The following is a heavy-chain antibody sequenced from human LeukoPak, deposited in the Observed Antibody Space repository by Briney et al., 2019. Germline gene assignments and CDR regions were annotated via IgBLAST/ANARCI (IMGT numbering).Heavy chain of an antibody. J-gene: IGHJ6*03. CDR1: GFTFSSYA. Sequence: GRSLRLSCAASGFTFSSYAMHWVRQAPGKGLEWVAVISYDGSNNYYADSVKGRFTMSRDNSKNTLYLQMNSLRAEDTAVYYCASARGDYYYYYMDVWGKGTTVTISS. CDR2: ISYDGSNN. CDR3: ASARGDYYYYYMDV. V-gene: IGHV3-30*04.